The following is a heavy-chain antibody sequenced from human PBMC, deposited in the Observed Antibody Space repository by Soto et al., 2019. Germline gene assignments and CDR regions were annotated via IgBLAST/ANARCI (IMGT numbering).Heavy chain of an antibody. CDR1: GFTFSSYA. Sequence: EVQLLESGGGLVQPGGSLRLSCAASGFTFSSYAMSWVRQAPGKGLEWVSAISGSGGSTYYADSVKGRFTISRDNSKNTLYLQMNSLRAEDTAVYYCAKEPNYGGNSRTYFDYWGQGTLVTVSS. CDR2: ISGSGGST. J-gene: IGHJ4*02. V-gene: IGHV3-23*01. D-gene: IGHD4-17*01. CDR3: AKEPNYGGNSRTYFDY.